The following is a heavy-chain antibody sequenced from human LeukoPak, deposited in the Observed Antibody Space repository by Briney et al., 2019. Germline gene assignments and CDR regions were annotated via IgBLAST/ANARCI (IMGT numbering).Heavy chain of an antibody. Sequence: SVTVSCKAPGGTFSSYAISWVRQAPGQGLEWMGGIIPIFGTANYAQKFQGRVTITADESTSTAYMELSSLRSEDTAVYYCARGGRNSTCCYSGIDVWVQGPTVTVSS. CDR1: GGTFSSYA. V-gene: IGHV1-69*13. CDR3: ARGGRNSTCCYSGIDV. CDR2: IIPIFGTA. D-gene: IGHD2-2*01. J-gene: IGHJ6*02.